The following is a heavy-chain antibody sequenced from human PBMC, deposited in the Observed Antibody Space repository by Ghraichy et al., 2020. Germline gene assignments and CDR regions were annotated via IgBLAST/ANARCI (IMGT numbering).Heavy chain of an antibody. V-gene: IGHV4-38-2*02. CDR3: ARDLSWNYVSSPYMDV. CDR2: IYHSGST. CDR1: GYSISSGYY. Sequence: SETLSLTCTVSGYSISSGYYWGWIRQPPGKGLEWIGSIYHSGSTYYNPSLKSRVTISVDTSKNQFSLKLSSVTAADTAVYYCARDLSWNYVSSPYMDVWGKGTTVTVSS. J-gene: IGHJ6*03. D-gene: IGHD1-7*01.